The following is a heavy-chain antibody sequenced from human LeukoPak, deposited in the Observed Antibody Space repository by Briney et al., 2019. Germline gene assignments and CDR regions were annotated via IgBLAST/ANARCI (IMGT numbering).Heavy chain of an antibody. CDR1: GGSFSGFY. J-gene: IGHJ6*02. CDR3: ARAIYGSGSYYNHYYYGMDV. Sequence: SETLSLTCDVYGGSFSGFYWNWIRQHPGKGLEWIGYIYYSGSAYYNPSLKGRVTISVDTSKNQFSLKLSSVTAADTAVYYCARAIYGSGSYYNHYYYGMDVWGQGTTVTVSS. D-gene: IGHD3-10*01. V-gene: IGHV4-31*11. CDR2: IYYSGSA.